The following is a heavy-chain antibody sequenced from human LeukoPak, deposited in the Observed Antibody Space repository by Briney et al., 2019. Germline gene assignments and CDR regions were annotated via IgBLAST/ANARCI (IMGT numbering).Heavy chain of an antibody. V-gene: IGHV1-18*01. CDR2: ISDYSGNT. CDR3: ARDLIEGSGYSSSWYYYYYYMDV. J-gene: IGHJ6*03. Sequence: ASVKVSCKASGYTFTNYGISWVRQAPGQGLEWMGWISDYSGNTNYAQKFQGRVTMTTDTYTSTAYMEVRSLRSDDTAIYYCARDLIEGSGYSSSWYYYYYYMDVWGKGTTVTVSS. D-gene: IGHD6-13*01. CDR1: GYTFTNYG.